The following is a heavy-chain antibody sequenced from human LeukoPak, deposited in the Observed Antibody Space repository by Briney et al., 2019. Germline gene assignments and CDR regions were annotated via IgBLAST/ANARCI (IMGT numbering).Heavy chain of an antibody. Sequence: GGSLRLSCAASGFTFDDYGMSWVRQAPGKGLEWVSGINWNGGSTGYADSVKGRFTISRDNAKNSLYLQMNSLRAEDTALYYCPRARDGVYSSSPRYFDYWGQGTLVTVSS. CDR2: INWNGGST. CDR1: GFTFDDYG. J-gene: IGHJ4*02. V-gene: IGHV3-20*04. CDR3: PRARDGVYSSSPRYFDY. D-gene: IGHD6-6*01.